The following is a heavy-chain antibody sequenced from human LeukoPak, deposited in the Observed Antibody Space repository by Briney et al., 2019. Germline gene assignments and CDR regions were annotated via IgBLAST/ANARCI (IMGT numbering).Heavy chain of an antibody. CDR3: ARGYPTDFDY. CDR1: GFTFSSYA. D-gene: IGHD1-1*01. Sequence: GGSLRLSCAVSGFTFSSYAMNWVRQAPGKGLEWVLYISSSSSTIYYADSVKGRFTISRDNAKDSLYLQMNGLTAEDTAVYFCARGYPTDFDYWGQGTLVTVSS. V-gene: IGHV3-48*04. J-gene: IGHJ4*02. CDR2: ISSSSSTI.